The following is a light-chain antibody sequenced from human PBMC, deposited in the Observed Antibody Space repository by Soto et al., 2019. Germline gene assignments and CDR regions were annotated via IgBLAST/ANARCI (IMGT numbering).Light chain of an antibody. CDR2: GAS. V-gene: IGKV3-15*01. Sequence: EIVMTQCPATLSVSPGERVTLSCRASQSVSSNLAWYQQTPGQAPRLLIYGASTRATGDPARFSGSGSVTEFTLTIISLQSADFAAYYCQQYNNWPPLTFGGGTKVEIK. CDR3: QQYNNWPPLT. CDR1: QSVSSN. J-gene: IGKJ4*01.